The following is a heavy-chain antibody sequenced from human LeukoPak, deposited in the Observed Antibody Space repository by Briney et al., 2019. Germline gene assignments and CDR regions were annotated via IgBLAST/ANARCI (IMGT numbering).Heavy chain of an antibody. CDR1: GGSISSSSYY. V-gene: IGHV4-39*01. D-gene: IGHD2-2*01. Sequence: SETLSLTCTVSGGSISSSSYYWGWIRQPPGKGLEWIGSIYYSGSTYYKPSLKSRVTISVDTSKNQFSLKLSSVTAADTAVYYCARQGPAYYFDYWGQGTLVTVSS. CDR2: IYYSGST. J-gene: IGHJ4*02. CDR3: ARQGPAYYFDY.